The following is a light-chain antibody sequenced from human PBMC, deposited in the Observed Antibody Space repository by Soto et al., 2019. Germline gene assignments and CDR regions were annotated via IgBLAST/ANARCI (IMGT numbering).Light chain of an antibody. V-gene: IGKV1-39*01. CDR2: AAS. CDR1: QSISSY. Sequence: DIQMTQSPSSLSASVGDRVTITCRASQSISSYLNWYQHKPGKAPKLLIYAASSLQTGVPSRFSGSRSGTDFALTISSLQREDFATYYSQQTDTFPRTFGQGTKVEMK. CDR3: QQTDTFPRT. J-gene: IGKJ1*01.